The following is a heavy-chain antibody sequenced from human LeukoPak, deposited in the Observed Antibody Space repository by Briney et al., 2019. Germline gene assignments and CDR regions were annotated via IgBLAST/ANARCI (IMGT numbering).Heavy chain of an antibody. CDR3: ARHYGYCSGGSCSGGPFDY. CDR2: IYPGDSDT. D-gene: IGHD2-15*01. CDR1: GYSFASYW. Sequence: GESLKISCKGSGYSFASYWIGWVRQLPGKGLEWMGIIYPGDSDTRYSPSFQGQVTISADKSISPAYLQWSSLKASDTAMYYCARHYGYCSGGSCSGGPFDYWGQGTLVTVSS. V-gene: IGHV5-51*01. J-gene: IGHJ4*02.